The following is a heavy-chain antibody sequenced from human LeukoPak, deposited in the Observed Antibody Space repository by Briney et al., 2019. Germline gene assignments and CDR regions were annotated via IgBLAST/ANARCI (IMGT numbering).Heavy chain of an antibody. CDR1: GGSISNYF. Sequence: SETLSLTCTVSGGSISNYFWTWIRQPPGKGLEWIGYIYYSGSTSYNPSLKSRVTISVDTSRNQFSLRLSSVTAADTAVYYCARLSPLYGGYGVFDYWGQGILVTVSS. J-gene: IGHJ4*02. D-gene: IGHD4-17*01. CDR2: IYYSGST. CDR3: ARLSPLYGGYGVFDY. V-gene: IGHV4-59*08.